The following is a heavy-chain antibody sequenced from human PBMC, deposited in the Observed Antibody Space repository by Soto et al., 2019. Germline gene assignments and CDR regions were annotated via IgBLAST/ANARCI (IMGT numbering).Heavy chain of an antibody. D-gene: IGHD2-21*02. J-gene: IGHJ4*02. CDR3: ANDTKHYDRTALDY. V-gene: IGHV3-23*01. Sequence: GGSLRLSCAAAGFPFSSYAVTWVRQAPGKGLEWGSVNSGSGSAAYYAASVKGRFTISRDNSKNTLYLQMKSLRAEDTAVYYCANDTKHYDRTALDYWGQGTLVTVSS. CDR1: GFPFSSYA. CDR2: NSGSGSAA.